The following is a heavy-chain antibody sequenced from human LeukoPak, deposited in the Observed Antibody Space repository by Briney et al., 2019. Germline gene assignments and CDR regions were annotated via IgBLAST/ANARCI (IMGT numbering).Heavy chain of an antibody. Sequence: SETLSLTGTVSGGSMSGYYWTWIRLPAGKGLEWIGRTHSSGATNSDPSLRSRVTMSIDTSKNHFSLNLKSVTAADTAVYYCARGGGYYDLFDPWGQGTLVTVSS. D-gene: IGHD1-26*01. CDR1: GGSMSGYY. V-gene: IGHV4-4*07. CDR2: THSSGAT. J-gene: IGHJ5*02. CDR3: ARGGGYYDLFDP.